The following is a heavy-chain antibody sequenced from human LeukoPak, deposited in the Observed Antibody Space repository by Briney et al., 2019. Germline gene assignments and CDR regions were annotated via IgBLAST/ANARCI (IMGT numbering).Heavy chain of an antibody. CDR2: IIPIFGTA. Sequence: RASVKVSCKASGGTFSSYAISWVRQAPGQGLEWMGGIIPIFGTANYAQKFQGRVTITTDESTSTAYMELSSLRSEDTAVYYCARGGYSDYRNPLDYWGQGTLVTVSS. J-gene: IGHJ4*02. CDR1: GGTFSSYA. CDR3: ARGGYSDYRNPLDY. D-gene: IGHD4-11*01. V-gene: IGHV1-69*05.